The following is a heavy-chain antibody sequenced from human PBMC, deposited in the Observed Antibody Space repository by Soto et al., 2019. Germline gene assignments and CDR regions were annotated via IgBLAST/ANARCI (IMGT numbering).Heavy chain of an antibody. CDR1: GYTRTELS. V-gene: IGHV1-24*01. D-gene: IGHD3-9*01. Sequence: GASVNVYCKVSGYTRTELSMHWVRQAPGKGLEWMGGYDAEDGERKNARKLQGRVTMTEDTSTDTAYMERSRLRCEYPAVYYCASAPPLRYFDWSVSYWGQGTLVTVTS. CDR3: ASAPPLRYFDWSVSY. CDR2: YDAEDGER. J-gene: IGHJ4*02.